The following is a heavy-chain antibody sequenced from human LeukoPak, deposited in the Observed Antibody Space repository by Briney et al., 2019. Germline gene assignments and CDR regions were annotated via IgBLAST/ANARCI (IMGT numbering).Heavy chain of an antibody. J-gene: IGHJ4*02. D-gene: IGHD1-1*01. CDR3: ARAYNWDDSTLSFRGTWVEFDY. V-gene: IGHV1-2*02. Sequence: VASVKVSCKASGYTFITYSIHCVRQAPGQGLEWMGWINPSSGGTKYAEKFQDRVTLTRDTSNSTAFMELNSLRSDDTAVFYCARAYNWDDSTLSFRGTWVEFDYWGQGTLVTVSS. CDR1: GYTFITYS. CDR2: INPSSGGT.